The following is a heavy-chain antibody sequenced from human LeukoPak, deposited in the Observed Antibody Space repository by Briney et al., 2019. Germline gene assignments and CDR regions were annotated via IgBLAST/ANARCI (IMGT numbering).Heavy chain of an antibody. J-gene: IGHJ4*02. V-gene: IGHV4-34*01. D-gene: IGHD1-26*01. Sequence: SETLSLTCAVYGGSFSGYYWSWIRQPPGKGLEWIGEINHSGSTNYNPSLKSRVTISVDKSKNQFSLELNSVTAADTAVYYCASSGSYRFDYWGQGTLVTVSS. CDR2: INHSGST. CDR1: GGSFSGYY. CDR3: ASSGSYRFDY.